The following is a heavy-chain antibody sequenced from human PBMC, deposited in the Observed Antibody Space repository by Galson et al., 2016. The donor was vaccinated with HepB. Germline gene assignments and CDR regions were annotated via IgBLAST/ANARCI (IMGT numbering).Heavy chain of an antibody. V-gene: IGHV2-5*01. Sequence: YSPSLKSRLTITADTSKNQVVLTMTNMDPVDTATYYCAHRRRTVVVGTQFDSWGQGILVTVSS. D-gene: IGHD2-21*01. CDR3: AHRRRTVVVGTQFDS. J-gene: IGHJ4*02.